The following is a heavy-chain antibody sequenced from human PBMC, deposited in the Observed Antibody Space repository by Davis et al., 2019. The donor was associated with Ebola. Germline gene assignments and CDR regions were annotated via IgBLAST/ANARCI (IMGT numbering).Heavy chain of an antibody. CDR3: ARRYSSSLDF. Sequence: SETLSLTCTVSGGSISSYYWSWIRQPPGKGLEWIGYIFYSGSTNYNPSLKSRVTISVDTSKNQFSLKLSSVTAADTAVYYCARRYSSSLDFWGQGTLVTVSS. J-gene: IGHJ4*02. CDR1: GGSISSYY. V-gene: IGHV4-59*01. D-gene: IGHD6-13*01. CDR2: IFYSGST.